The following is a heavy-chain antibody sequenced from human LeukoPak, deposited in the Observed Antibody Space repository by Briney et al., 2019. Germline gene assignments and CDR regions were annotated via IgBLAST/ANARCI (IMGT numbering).Heavy chain of an antibody. V-gene: IGHV1-46*01. D-gene: IGHD1-26*01. Sequence: ASVKVTFKSSGYTFTCYYMHWVRQAPGQGLDWMGIINPSGGSTSYAQKFQGRVTMTRDTSTSTVYMELSSLRSEDTAVYYCARGRNSGSYFPAEYFQHWGQGTLVTVSS. CDR2: INPSGGST. CDR1: GYTFTCYY. CDR3: ARGRNSGSYFPAEYFQH. J-gene: IGHJ1*01.